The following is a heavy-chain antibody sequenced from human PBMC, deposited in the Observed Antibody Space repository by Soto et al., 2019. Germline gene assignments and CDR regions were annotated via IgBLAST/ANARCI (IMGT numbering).Heavy chain of an antibody. CDR3: AREGYCSTSCLSDAFDI. D-gene: IGHD2-2*01. V-gene: IGHV1-69*04. J-gene: IGHJ3*02. CDR2: IIPILGIA. Sequence: SVKVSCKAAGGTFSSYTISWVRQAPGQGLEWMGRIIPILGIANYAQKFQGRVTITADKSTSTAYMELSSLRSEDTAVYYCAREGYCSTSCLSDAFDIWGQGTMVTVSS. CDR1: GGTFSSYT.